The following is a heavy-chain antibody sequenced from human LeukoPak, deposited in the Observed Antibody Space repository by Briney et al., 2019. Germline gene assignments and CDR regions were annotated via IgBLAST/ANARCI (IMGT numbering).Heavy chain of an antibody. V-gene: IGHV3-21*01. J-gene: IGHJ5*02. CDR2: ISSSSSYI. Sequence: PGGSLRLLCAASGFAFSSYSMKWLRQAPGKGLEWVSSISSSSSYIYYADSVKGRFTISRDNAKNSLYLQMNSLRAEDTAVYYCASGTTWFDPWGQGTLVTVSS. CDR1: GFAFSSYS. D-gene: IGHD1-1*01. CDR3: ASGTTWFDP.